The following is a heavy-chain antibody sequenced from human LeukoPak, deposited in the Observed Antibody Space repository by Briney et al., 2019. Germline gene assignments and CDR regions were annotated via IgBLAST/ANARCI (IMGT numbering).Heavy chain of an antibody. CDR3: ARAPRSYYDFWTDAFDI. J-gene: IGHJ3*02. D-gene: IGHD3-3*01. CDR1: GYTFTSYY. Sequence: ASVKVSCKASGYTFTSYYMHWVRQAPGQGLEWMGIINPSGGSTSYAQKFQGRVTMTRDMSTSTVYMELSSLRSEDTAVYYCARAPRSYYDFWTDAFDIWGQGTMVTVSS. V-gene: IGHV1-46*01. CDR2: INPSGGST.